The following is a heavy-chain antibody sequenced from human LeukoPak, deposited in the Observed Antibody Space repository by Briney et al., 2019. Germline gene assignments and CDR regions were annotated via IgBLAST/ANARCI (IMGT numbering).Heavy chain of an antibody. CDR1: GFTVSTYA. CDR2: ISGSGGST. V-gene: IGHV3-23*01. J-gene: IGHJ4*02. Sequence: GGSLRLSCAASGFTVSTYAMSWVRQAPGKGPEWVSGISGSGGSTYYADSVKGRFTISRDNSKNTLYLQMNSLRAEDTAVYYCARDRGGSYPYYFDYWGQGTLVTVSS. D-gene: IGHD1-26*01. CDR3: ARDRGGSYPYYFDY.